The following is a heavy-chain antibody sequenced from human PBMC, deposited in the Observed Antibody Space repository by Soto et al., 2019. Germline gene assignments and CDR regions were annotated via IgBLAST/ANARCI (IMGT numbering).Heavy chain of an antibody. Sequence: SETLSLTCTVSGASVRSGSYYWSWVRQPPGRGLEWIGYIYYSGSTNYNPSLKSRVTISVDTSKNQFSLKLSSVTAADTAVYYCARGDYTFDYWGQGTLVTVSS. J-gene: IGHJ4*02. CDR2: IYYSGST. D-gene: IGHD3-16*01. CDR1: GASVRSGSYY. V-gene: IGHV4-61*01. CDR3: ARGDYTFDY.